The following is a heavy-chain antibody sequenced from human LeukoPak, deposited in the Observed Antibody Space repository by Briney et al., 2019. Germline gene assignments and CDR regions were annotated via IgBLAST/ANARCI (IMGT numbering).Heavy chain of an antibody. J-gene: IGHJ4*02. Sequence: PSETLSLTCTVSGGSLSSYYWSWIRQPPGKRLESIGYIDYSGSTNYNPSLKGRVSISIDKSRNQSSLKLNSVTAADTAVYYCARLVLQSGYYFILDYWGQGTLVTVSS. V-gene: IGHV4-59*08. CDR3: ARLVLQSGYYFILDY. CDR2: IDYSGST. CDR1: GGSLSSYY. D-gene: IGHD3-22*01.